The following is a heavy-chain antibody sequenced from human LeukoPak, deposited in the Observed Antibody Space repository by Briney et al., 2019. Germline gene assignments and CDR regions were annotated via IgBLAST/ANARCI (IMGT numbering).Heavy chain of an antibody. CDR3: ARVAQGATTENYFYYYMDV. J-gene: IGHJ6*03. D-gene: IGHD4-11*01. CDR1: GFAFNSYT. Sequence: PGGSLRLSCAASGFAFNSYTITWVRQAPGKGLESVSSITSRGSYIYIADSVKGRFTISRDNAKNSLFLQMSSLSVEDKAVYYCARVAQGATTENYFYYYMDVWGKGTTVTVSS. CDR2: ITSRGSYI. V-gene: IGHV3-21*01.